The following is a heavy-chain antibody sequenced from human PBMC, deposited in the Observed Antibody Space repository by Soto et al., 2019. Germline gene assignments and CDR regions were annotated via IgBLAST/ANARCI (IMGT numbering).Heavy chain of an antibody. CDR3: TRQDSSSWDFDY. CDR1: GGSISSYY. Sequence: PSETLSLTCTVSGGSISSYYWSWIRQPPGKGLEWIGYIYYSGSTNYNPSLKSRVTISVDTSKNQFSLKLSSVTAADTAVYYCTRQDSSSWDFDYWGQGTLVTVS. V-gene: IGHV4-59*08. J-gene: IGHJ4*02. CDR2: IYYSGST. D-gene: IGHD6-13*01.